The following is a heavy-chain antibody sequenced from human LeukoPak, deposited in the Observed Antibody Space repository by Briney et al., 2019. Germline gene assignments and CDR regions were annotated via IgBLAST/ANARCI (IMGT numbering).Heavy chain of an antibody. V-gene: IGHV3-21*04. CDR2: ITSSSSYI. CDR1: GFTFSSYG. J-gene: IGHJ5*02. D-gene: IGHD5-18*01. Sequence: PGGSLRLSCAASGFTFSSYGMNWVRQAPGKGLEWVSSITSSSSYIYYADSVKGRFTISRDNAKNSLYLQMNSLRAEGTALYYCARDRGVDTAMVNWFDPWGQGTLVTVSS. CDR3: ARDRGVDTAMVNWFDP.